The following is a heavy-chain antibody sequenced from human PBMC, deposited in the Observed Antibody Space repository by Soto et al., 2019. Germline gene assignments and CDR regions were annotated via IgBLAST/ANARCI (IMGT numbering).Heavy chain of an antibody. CDR1: ADTFTGYT. D-gene: IGHD3-10*01. V-gene: IGHV1-69*08. CDR2: VIPILGAS. CDR3: ARSRGSYYSNFDS. J-gene: IGHJ4*02. Sequence: SVKVSCKASADTFTGYTVTWVRQAPGQGLEWVGRVIPILGASNFAQKFQGRVTISADKSTDTAYMVLTGLTSEDTAVYYCARSRGSYYSNFDSWGQGTLVTVSS.